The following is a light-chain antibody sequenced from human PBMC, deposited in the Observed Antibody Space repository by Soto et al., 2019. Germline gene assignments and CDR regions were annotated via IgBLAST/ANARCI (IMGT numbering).Light chain of an antibody. CDR2: GAS. Sequence: DFRMTQSPSSLSATVGDTITITCRASRTINTYLNWFQQKPGEPPRLLIYGASTLHDGVPSRFSGSGSGADFTLTISCLQPEDFASDHCQQTYSDISFGGGTKVDIK. CDR3: QQTYSDIS. V-gene: IGKV1-39*01. J-gene: IGKJ4*01. CDR1: RTINTY.